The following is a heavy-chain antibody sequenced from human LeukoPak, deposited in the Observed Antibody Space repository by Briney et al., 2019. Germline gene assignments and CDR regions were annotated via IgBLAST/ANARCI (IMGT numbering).Heavy chain of an antibody. Sequence: GRSLRLSCAASGFTFDNYAMHWVRQAPGKGLEWVSGISWNSGTIGYADSVRGRFTISGDNAKNSLYLQMNSLRPEDVALYFCAKGISVAFPDAFDAWGQGTMVTVSS. V-gene: IGHV3-9*03. CDR3: AKGISVAFPDAFDA. J-gene: IGHJ3*01. CDR1: GFTFDNYA. D-gene: IGHD6-19*01. CDR2: ISWNSGTI.